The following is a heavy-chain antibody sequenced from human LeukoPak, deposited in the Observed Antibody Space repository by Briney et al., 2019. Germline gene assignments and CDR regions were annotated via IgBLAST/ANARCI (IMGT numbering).Heavy chain of an antibody. Sequence: ASVKVSCKASGYLFINYGITWLRQAPGQGLECMGWISPYSGNTDYAQKLQGRVTMTTDRSTTTAYMELRTLGFDDTAVYYCARTSGVSVAGSPYYFDFWGQGTLITVSS. CDR1: GYLFINYG. D-gene: IGHD6-13*01. J-gene: IGHJ4*02. CDR2: ISPYSGNT. V-gene: IGHV1-18*01. CDR3: ARTSGVSVAGSPYYFDF.